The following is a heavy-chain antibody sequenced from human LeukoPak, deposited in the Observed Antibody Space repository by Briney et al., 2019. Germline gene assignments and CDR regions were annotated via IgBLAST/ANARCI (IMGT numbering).Heavy chain of an antibody. Sequence: SETLSLTCTVSGGSINSGSYYWSWIRQPPGKGLEWIGYIYYSGSTNYNPSLKSRVTISVDTSKNQVSLKLSSVTAADTAVYYCARARVQGDILTGYLYYFDYWGQGTLVTVSS. V-gene: IGHV4-61*01. CDR3: ARARVQGDILTGYLYYFDY. CDR1: GGSINSGSYY. CDR2: IYYSGST. J-gene: IGHJ4*02. D-gene: IGHD3-9*01.